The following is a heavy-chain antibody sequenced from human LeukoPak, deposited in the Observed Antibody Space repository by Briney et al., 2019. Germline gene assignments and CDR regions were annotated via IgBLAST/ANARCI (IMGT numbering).Heavy chain of an antibody. D-gene: IGHD6-6*01. CDR3: ARDNIAALRYDAFDI. CDR2: IYYSGST. Sequence: SETLSLTCTVSGGSISSYYWSWIRQPPGKGLEWIGYIYYSGSTNYSPSLKSRVTISVDTSKNQFSLKLSSVTAADTAVYYCARDNIAALRYDAFDIWGQGTMVTVSS. J-gene: IGHJ3*02. CDR1: GGSISSYY. V-gene: IGHV4-59*01.